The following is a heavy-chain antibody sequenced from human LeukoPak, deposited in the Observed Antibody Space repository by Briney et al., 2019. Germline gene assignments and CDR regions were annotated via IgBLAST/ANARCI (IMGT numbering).Heavy chain of an antibody. J-gene: IGHJ3*02. CDR3: ARGGSGCFDM. Sequence: PGGSLRLSCAGPGFTFSDHWMHWVRQAPGEGLVWVSRINPDGNKKNYADSVKGRFTISRDNAKNTVDLQMNSLRAEDTAVYYCARGGSGCFDMWGQGTMVTVSS. D-gene: IGHD1-26*01. CDR2: INPDGNKK. V-gene: IGHV3-74*01. CDR1: GFTFSDHW.